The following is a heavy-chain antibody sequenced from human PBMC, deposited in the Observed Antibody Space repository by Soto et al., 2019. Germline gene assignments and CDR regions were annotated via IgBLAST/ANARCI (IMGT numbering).Heavy chain of an antibody. J-gene: IGHJ4*02. CDR3: ARQRTSVVTQAYFDS. D-gene: IGHD2-21*02. Sequence: PSETLSLTCTVTGDSINNRSYYWGWIRQPQGKGLEWIGSIYYSGSTYNNPSLKSRVSMSVDTSKNQFSLKLRSVTAADTALYYGARQRTSVVTQAYFDSWGQGSLVTVSS. V-gene: IGHV4-39*01. CDR1: GDSINNRSYY. CDR2: IYYSGST.